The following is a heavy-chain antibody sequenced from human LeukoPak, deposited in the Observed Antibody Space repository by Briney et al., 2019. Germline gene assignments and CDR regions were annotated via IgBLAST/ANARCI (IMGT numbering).Heavy chain of an antibody. Sequence: EASVKVSCKASGYPFNNYDINWVRQATGQGLEWMGWMNPHSGKTGYAQNFQGRVTMTRDTSISTAYTELSSLRFEDTAVYYCARLSSHYGDYKVDPWGQGTLVTVSS. CDR2: MNPHSGKT. V-gene: IGHV1-8*01. CDR1: GYPFNNYD. CDR3: ARLSSHYGDYKVDP. J-gene: IGHJ5*02. D-gene: IGHD4-17*01.